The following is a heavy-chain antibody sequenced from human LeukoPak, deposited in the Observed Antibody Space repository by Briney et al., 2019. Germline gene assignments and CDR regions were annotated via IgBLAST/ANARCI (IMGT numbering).Heavy chain of an antibody. CDR3: ARGHVVYPGTFDI. Sequence: SETPSLTCAVYGGSFRGYYWSWIRQPPGKGLEWIGEMNHSGSTTYNPSLKSRVTISVDTSKNQFSLKLSSVTAADTAVYYCARGHVVYPGTFDIWGQGTMVTVSS. CDR1: GGSFRGYY. V-gene: IGHV4-34*01. CDR2: MNHSGST. D-gene: IGHD1-14*01. J-gene: IGHJ3*02.